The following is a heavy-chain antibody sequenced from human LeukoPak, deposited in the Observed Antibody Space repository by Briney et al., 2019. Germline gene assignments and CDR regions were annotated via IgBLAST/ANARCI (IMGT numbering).Heavy chain of an antibody. J-gene: IGHJ4*02. CDR1: GCTFSSYS. V-gene: IGHV3-21*01. CDR3: ARATVARDTASDY. Sequence: KSGGSLRLSCAVSGCTFSSYSMNWVRQAPGKGLEWVSSISSSSSYTYYADSVKGRFTISRDNAKNSLYLQMNSLRAEDTAVYYCARATVARDTASDYWGQGTLVTVSS. D-gene: IGHD4-23*01. CDR2: ISSSSSYT.